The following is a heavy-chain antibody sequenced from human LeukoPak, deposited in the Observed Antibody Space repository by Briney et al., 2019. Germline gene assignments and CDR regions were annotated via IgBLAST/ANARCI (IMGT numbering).Heavy chain of an antibody. CDR1: GGTFSSYA. CDR2: IIPIFGTA. V-gene: IGHV1-69*05. Sequence: VASVKVSCKASGGTFSSYAISWVRQAPGQGLEWMGGIIPIFGTANYAQKFQGRVTITTDESTSTAYMELSSLRSEDTAVYYCARHGDSIATGMRDGYNLRLYGMDVWGQGTTVTVSS. CDR3: ARHGDSIATGMRDGYNLRLYGMDV. J-gene: IGHJ6*02. D-gene: IGHD5-24*01.